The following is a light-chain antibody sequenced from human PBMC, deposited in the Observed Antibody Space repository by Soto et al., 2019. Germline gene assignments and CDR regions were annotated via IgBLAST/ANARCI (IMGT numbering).Light chain of an antibody. J-gene: IGLJ2*01. CDR2: DVS. Sequence: QSVLTQPASVSGSPGQSITISCTGTSSDVGGYNYVSWYQQHPGKAPKLMIYDVSNRPSGVSNRFSGSKSANTASLTISGLQAEDEADYYCNSYTSSSSLVVFGGGTKLTVL. V-gene: IGLV2-14*01. CDR3: NSYTSSSSLVV. CDR1: SSDVGGYNY.